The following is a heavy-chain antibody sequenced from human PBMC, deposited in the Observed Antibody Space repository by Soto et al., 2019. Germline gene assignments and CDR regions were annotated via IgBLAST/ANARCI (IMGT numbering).Heavy chain of an antibody. CDR2: IISIFGTP. CDR3: ARQGVALELDF. Sequence: ASVKVSCKASGGTFNSYVFNWVRQAPGQGLEWMGGIISIFGTPNCGQKFQGRVTITADESTSTGFMELSSLTSEDTAIYYCARQGVALELDFWGQGTLVTVSS. CDR1: GGTFNSYV. J-gene: IGHJ4*02. V-gene: IGHV1-69*13. D-gene: IGHD2-21*01.